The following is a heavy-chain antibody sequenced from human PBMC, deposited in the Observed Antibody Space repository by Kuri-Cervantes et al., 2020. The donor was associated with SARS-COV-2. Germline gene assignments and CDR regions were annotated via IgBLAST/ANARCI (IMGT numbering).Heavy chain of an antibody. CDR3: ASQYCSGGSCYSGYYYGMDV. D-gene: IGHD2-15*01. V-gene: IGHV3-23*01. CDR1: GLSFSNYA. J-gene: IGHJ6*02. CDR2: ISGSGDDT. Sequence: GESLKISCAASGLSFSNYAMSWVRQAPGKGLEWVSSISGSGDDTHYADSVKGRFTISRDNSKNTLYLQMNSLRAEDTAVYYCASQYCSGGSCYSGYYYGMDVWGQGTTVTVSS.